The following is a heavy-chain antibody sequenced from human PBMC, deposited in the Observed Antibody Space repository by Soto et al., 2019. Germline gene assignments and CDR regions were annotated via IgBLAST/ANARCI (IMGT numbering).Heavy chain of an antibody. V-gene: IGHV1-69*06. CDR1: GGTFSSYA. CDR2: IIPIFGTA. J-gene: IGHJ6*02. Sequence: SVKVSCKASGGTFSSYAISWVRQAPGQGLEWMGGIIPIFGTANYAQRFQGRVTITADKSTSTAYMELSSLRSEDTAVYYCARDNGYYYDSSGHYGMDVWGQGTTVTVSS. CDR3: ARDNGYYYDSSGHYGMDV. D-gene: IGHD3-22*01.